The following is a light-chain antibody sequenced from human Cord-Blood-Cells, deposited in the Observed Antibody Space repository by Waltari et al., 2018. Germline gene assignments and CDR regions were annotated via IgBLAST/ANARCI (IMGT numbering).Light chain of an antibody. J-gene: IGLJ3*02. Sequence: QSALTQPAYVSGSPGQSITTACTGTSRDVGGYNYFSWYQQHPGKAPKLMIYEVSNRPSGVSNRFSGSKSGNTASLTISGLQAEDEADYYCSSYTSSSTWVFGGGTKLTVL. CDR3: SSYTSSSTWV. V-gene: IGLV2-14*01. CDR1: SRDVGGYNY. CDR2: EVS.